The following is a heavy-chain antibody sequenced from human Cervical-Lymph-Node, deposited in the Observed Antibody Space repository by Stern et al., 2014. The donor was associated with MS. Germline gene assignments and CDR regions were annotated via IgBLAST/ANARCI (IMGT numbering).Heavy chain of an antibody. D-gene: IGHD5-12*01. J-gene: IGHJ4*02. CDR1: GFTFSNYG. V-gene: IGHV3-30*18. CDR3: AKGSGRDIVATIDY. Sequence: QVQLGESGGGVVQPGRSLRLSCAASGFTFSNYGMHWVRQAPGKGLEWVAVVAYDGINKYYAESVKGRFTISRDNSRNNLTLHTNSLGTEDTAVYYCAKGSGRDIVATIDYWGQGTLVTVSS. CDR2: VAYDGINK.